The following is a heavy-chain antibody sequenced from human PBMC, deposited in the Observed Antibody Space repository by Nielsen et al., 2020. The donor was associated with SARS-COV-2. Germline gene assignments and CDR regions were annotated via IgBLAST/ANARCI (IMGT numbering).Heavy chain of an antibody. J-gene: IGHJ5*02. CDR3: ARVAGNCSGGSCYDGWFDP. V-gene: IGHV4-61*01. CDR1: GGSVSSGSYY. CDR2: IYYSGST. Sequence: SETLSLTCTVSGGSVSSGSYYWSWIRQPPGKGLEWIGYIYYSGSTNYNPSLKSRVTISVDTSKNQFSLKLSSVTAADTAVYYCARVAGNCSGGSCYDGWFDPWGQGTLVTVSS. D-gene: IGHD2-15*01.